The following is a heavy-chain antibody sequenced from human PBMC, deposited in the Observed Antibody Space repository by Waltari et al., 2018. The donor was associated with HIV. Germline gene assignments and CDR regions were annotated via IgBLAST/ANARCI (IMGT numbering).Heavy chain of an antibody. J-gene: IGHJ6*02. Sequence: QVQLQQWGAGLLKPSETLSLTCAVYGGSFSGYYWSWIRQPPGKGLEWIGEINHSGSTNYNPSLKSRVTISEDTSKNQFSLKLSSVTAADTAVYYCARGRAVTTARAYYFYGMDVWGQGTTVTVSS. CDR2: INHSGST. V-gene: IGHV4-34*01. D-gene: IGHD4-4*01. CDR1: GGSFSGYY. CDR3: ARGRAVTTARAYYFYGMDV.